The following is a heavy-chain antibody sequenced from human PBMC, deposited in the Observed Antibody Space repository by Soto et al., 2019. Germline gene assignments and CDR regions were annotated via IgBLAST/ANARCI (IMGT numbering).Heavy chain of an antibody. D-gene: IGHD3-3*02. V-gene: IGHV1-58*01. Sequence: NHLASVKVSCKASGFTFTSSAVPWVRQARGQRLEWIGWIVVGSGNTNYAQKFQERVTITRDMSTNTAYMELSSLRSVDTAVYYCAAVLGFLEWSQPRYYYYYGMDVWGQGTTVTVSS. CDR2: IVVGSGNT. CDR3: AAVLGFLEWSQPRYYYYYGMDV. CDR1: GFTFTSSA. J-gene: IGHJ6*01.